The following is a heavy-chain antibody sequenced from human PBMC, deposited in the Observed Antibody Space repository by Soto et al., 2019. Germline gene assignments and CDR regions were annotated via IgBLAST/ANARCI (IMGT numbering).Heavy chain of an antibody. CDR3: ARDNQFLDKLLTSYFDF. CDR1: GDSVSSNSAA. D-gene: IGHD1-1*01. J-gene: IGHJ4*02. V-gene: IGHV6-1*01. Sequence: SQTLSLTCAISGDSVSSNSAAWNWIRQSPSRGLEWLGRTYYRSKWYNDYAVSVKSRITINPDTSKNQFSLQLNSVTPEDTAVYYCARDNQFLDKLLTSYFDFWGQGTQVTVSS. CDR2: TYYRSKWYN.